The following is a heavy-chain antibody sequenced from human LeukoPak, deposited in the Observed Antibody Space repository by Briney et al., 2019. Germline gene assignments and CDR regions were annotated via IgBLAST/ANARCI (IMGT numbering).Heavy chain of an antibody. CDR1: GFTFSGSA. J-gene: IGHJ3*02. CDR2: IRSKANSYAT. D-gene: IGHD3-22*01. V-gene: IGHV3-73*01. Sequence: GGSLRLSCAASGFTFSGSAMHWVRQASGKGLEWVGRIRSKANSYATAYAASVKGRFTISRDDSKNTAYLQMNSLKTEDTAVYYCTRRYYYDSSGYQPSDAFDIGGQGTMITVSS. CDR3: TRRYYYDSSGYQPSDAFDI.